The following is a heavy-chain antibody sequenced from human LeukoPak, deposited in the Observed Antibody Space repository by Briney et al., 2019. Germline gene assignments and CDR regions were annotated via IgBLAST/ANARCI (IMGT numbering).Heavy chain of an antibody. D-gene: IGHD3-10*01. CDR1: GGSISSYY. V-gene: IGHV4-59*01. CDR3: ARDRGSYSSYYYGMDV. Sequence: SETLSLTCTVSGGSISSYYWSWIRQPPGKGLEWIGYIYYSGSTNYNPSLKSRVTISVDTSKNQFSLKLSPVTAADTAVYYCARDRGSYSSYYYGMDVWGQGTTVTVSS. J-gene: IGHJ6*02. CDR2: IYYSGST.